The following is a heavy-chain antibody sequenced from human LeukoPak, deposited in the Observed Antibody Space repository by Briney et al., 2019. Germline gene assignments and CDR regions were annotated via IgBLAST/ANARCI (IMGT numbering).Heavy chain of an antibody. D-gene: IGHD3-22*01. CDR3: ARDRDDSSGYYYVYYYYYMDV. V-gene: IGHV3-48*01. CDR1: GFTFSSYS. CDR2: ISSSSSTI. Sequence: GGSLRLSCAASGFTFSSYSMNWVRQAPGKGLEWVSYISSSSSTIYYADSVKGRFTISRDSAKNSLYLQMNSLRAEDTAVYYCARDRDDSSGYYYVYYYYYMDVWGKGTTVTVSS. J-gene: IGHJ6*03.